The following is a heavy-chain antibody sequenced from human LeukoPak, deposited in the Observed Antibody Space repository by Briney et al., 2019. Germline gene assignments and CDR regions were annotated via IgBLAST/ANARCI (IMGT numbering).Heavy chain of an antibody. D-gene: IGHD3-16*01. J-gene: IGHJ3*01. CDR3: ASTPVTYYDYIWGSSSDAFDF. Sequence: SETLSLTCTVSGGSISSYYWSWIRQPAGKGLEWIGRIYTSGSTNYNPSLKSRVTMSVDTSKNQFSLKLSSVTAADTAVYYCASTPVTYYDYIWGSSSDAFDFWGQGTMVTVSS. CDR1: GGSISSYY. CDR2: IYTSGST. V-gene: IGHV4-4*07.